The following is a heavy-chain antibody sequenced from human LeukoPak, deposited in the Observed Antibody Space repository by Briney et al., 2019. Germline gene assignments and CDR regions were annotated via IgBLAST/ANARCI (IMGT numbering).Heavy chain of an antibody. J-gene: IGHJ4*02. CDR2: ISGDGGNT. CDR3: AKEGDFWSGYYIR. D-gene: IGHD3-3*01. CDR1: GFTFSTYA. V-gene: IGHV3-23*01. Sequence: GGSLRLSCAASGFTFSTYAMSWVRQAPGKGLEWVSAISGDGGNTYYADSVKGRFTISRDNSKNTLYLQMNSLRAEDTAVYYCAKEGDFWSGYYIRWGQGTLATVSS.